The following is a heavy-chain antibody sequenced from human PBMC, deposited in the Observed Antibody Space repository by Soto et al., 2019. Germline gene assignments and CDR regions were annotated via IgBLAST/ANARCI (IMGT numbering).Heavy chain of an antibody. CDR2: IKSKTDGGTT. Sequence: GGSLRLSCAASGFTFSNAWMSWVRQAPGKGLEWVGRIKSKTDGGTTDYAAPVKGRFTISRDDSKNTLYLQMNSMKTEDTAVYYYAYRNCGRGDGGNFDYWGQGTLVTVSS. V-gene: IGHV3-15*01. CDR3: AYRNCGRGDGGNFDY. CDR1: GFTFSNAW. J-gene: IGHJ4*02. D-gene: IGHD3-16*01.